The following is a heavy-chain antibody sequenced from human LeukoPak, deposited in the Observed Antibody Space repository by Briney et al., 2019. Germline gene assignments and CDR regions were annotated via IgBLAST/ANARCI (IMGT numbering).Heavy chain of an antibody. V-gene: IGHV3-48*01. CDR3: ARDPTPTQLWFRGSFDH. CDR2: ISDTTIST. J-gene: IGHJ4*02. CDR1: GFTLSQYA. D-gene: IGHD5-18*01. Sequence: WGAPRTSLADSGFTLSQYALKRGRPAPGEGEGGVSYISDTTISTYYADSVKGRFTISRDNAKDSLSLHMNSLGAEDTAVYYCARDPTPTQLWFRGSFDHWGQGALVTVSS.